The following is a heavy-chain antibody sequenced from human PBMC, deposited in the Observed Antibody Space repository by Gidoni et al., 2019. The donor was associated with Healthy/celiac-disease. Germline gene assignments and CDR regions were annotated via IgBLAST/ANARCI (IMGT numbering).Heavy chain of an antibody. J-gene: IGHJ4*02. CDR2: IYYSGST. CDR1: GGSISSSSYY. CDR3: ARGDTAMVYFDY. Sequence: QLQLQESGPGLVKPSETLSLTCTVSGGSISSSSYYWGWIRQPPGKGLEWIGSIYYSGSTYYNPSLKSRVTISVDTSKNQFSLKLSSVTAADTAVYYCARGDTAMVYFDYWGQGTLVTVSS. D-gene: IGHD5-18*01. V-gene: IGHV4-39*01.